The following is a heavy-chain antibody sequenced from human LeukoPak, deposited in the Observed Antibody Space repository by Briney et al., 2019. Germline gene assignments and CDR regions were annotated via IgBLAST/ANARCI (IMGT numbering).Heavy chain of an antibody. CDR3: STSPGFWATSPFDY. CDR2: IKSKTDGGTT. Sequence: GGSLRLSCAASGFTFNNAWMNWVRQAPGKGLEWVGLIKSKTDGGTTDYAAPVKGRFTISRDDSENTVYLQMNSLTTEDTAVYFCSTSPGFWATSPFDYWGQGTQAIISS. V-gene: IGHV3-15*01. J-gene: IGHJ4*02. D-gene: IGHD3-10*01. CDR1: GFTFNNAW.